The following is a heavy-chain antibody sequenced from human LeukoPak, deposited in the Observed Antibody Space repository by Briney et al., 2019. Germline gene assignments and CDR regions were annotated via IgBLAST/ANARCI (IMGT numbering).Heavy chain of an antibody. Sequence: GGSLRLSCAASGFTFSSYGMSWVRQAPGKGLEWVSAISGSGGSTYYADSVKGRFTISRDNSKNTLYLQMSSLRAEDTAVYYCAKAPWIQLWEAFDYWGQGTLVTVSS. CDR3: AKAPWIQLWEAFDY. CDR2: ISGSGGST. V-gene: IGHV3-23*01. J-gene: IGHJ4*02. CDR1: GFTFSSYG. D-gene: IGHD5-18*01.